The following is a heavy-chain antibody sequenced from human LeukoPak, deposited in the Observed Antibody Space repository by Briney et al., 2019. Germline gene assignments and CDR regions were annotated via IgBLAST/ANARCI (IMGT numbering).Heavy chain of an antibody. CDR3: ARSNFRVAPYYYYYMDV. D-gene: IGHD3-3*01. J-gene: IGHJ6*03. CDR1: GGSISSSSYY. Sequence: SETLSLTCTVSGGSISSSSYYWGWIRQPPGKGLEWIGSIYYSGSTYYNPSLKSRVTISVDTSKNQFSLKLSSVTAADTAVYYCARSNFRVAPYYYYYMDVWGKGTTVTVSS. V-gene: IGHV4-39*01. CDR2: IYYSGST.